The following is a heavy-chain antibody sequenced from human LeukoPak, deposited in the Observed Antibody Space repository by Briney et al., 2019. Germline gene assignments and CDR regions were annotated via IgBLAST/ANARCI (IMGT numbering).Heavy chain of an antibody. Sequence: SCAASGFIFNSYGMHWVRQAPGQGLEWMGIINPSGGSTSYAQKFQGRVTMTRDTSTSTVYMELSSLRSEDTAVYYCARVGYSYGFYFDYWGQGTLVTVSS. CDR1: GFIFNSYG. CDR2: INPSGGST. CDR3: ARVGYSYGFYFDY. D-gene: IGHD5-18*01. V-gene: IGHV1-46*02. J-gene: IGHJ4*02.